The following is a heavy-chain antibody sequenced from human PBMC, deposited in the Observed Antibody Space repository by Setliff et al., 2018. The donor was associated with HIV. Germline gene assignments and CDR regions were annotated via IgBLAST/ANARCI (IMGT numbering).Heavy chain of an antibody. V-gene: IGHV3-11*05. CDR3: TTGFSYYDVLSGNSKHHYFDY. Sequence: GGSLRLSCAASGFTFSDYFMSWIRQAPGKGLEWVLYISSSSSYTNYADHEKGRFTISRDNSENTVDLQMNSLKTEDTAVYYCTTGFSYYDVLSGNSKHHYFDYWGQGALVTVSS. CDR1: GFTFSDYF. CDR2: ISSSSSYT. D-gene: IGHD3-9*01. J-gene: IGHJ4*02.